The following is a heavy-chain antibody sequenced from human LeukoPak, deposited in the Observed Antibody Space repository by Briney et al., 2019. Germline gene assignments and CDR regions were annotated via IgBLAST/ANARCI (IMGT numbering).Heavy chain of an antibody. CDR1: GFTVSSNY. V-gene: IGHV3-53*01. CDR2: IYSGGST. Sequence: GGSLRLSCAASGFTVSSNYMSWVRQAPGKELEWVSVIYSGGSTYYADSVKGRFTISRDNSKNTLYLQMNSLRAEDTAVYYCVRGENSGSGSYDYWGQGTLVTVSS. CDR3: VRGENSGSGSYDY. J-gene: IGHJ4*02. D-gene: IGHD3-10*01.